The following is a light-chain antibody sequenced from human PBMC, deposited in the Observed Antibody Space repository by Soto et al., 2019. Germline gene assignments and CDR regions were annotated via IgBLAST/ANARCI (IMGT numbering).Light chain of an antibody. CDR2: EGS. V-gene: IGLV2-23*01. Sequence: QSALTQPASVSGSPGQSITISCTGTSSDVGSNSLVSWYQQHPGKAPRLMIYEGSKRPSGVLNRFSGSRSDNPASLTISGLPADEGSEYYCSAYACSTLVFAGGTNLTVL. CDR3: SAYACSTLV. J-gene: IGLJ3*02. CDR1: SSDVGSNSL.